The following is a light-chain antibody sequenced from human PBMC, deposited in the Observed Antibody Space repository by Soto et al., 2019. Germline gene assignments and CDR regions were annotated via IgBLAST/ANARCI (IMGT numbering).Light chain of an antibody. CDR1: QSISSW. CDR2: KAS. J-gene: IGKJ4*01. CDR3: QQYNSYSVT. V-gene: IGKV1-5*03. Sequence: DIQMTQSPSTLSASVGDRVTITCRASQSISSWLAWYQQKPGKAPKLLIYKASTLESGVPSRFSGSGSGTEFPLNISSLQPDDFATYYCQQYNSYSVTFGGGTKVEIK.